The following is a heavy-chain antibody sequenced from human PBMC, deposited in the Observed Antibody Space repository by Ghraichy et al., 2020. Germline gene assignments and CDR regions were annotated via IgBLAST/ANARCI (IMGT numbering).Heavy chain of an antibody. V-gene: IGHV3-30*02. CDR3: AKDLGTSSLSFDY. CDR2: IRYDGSNK. D-gene: IGHD2-2*01. Sequence: GGSLRLSCAASGFTFSSYGMHWVRQAPGKGLEWVAFIRYDGSNKYYADSVKGRFTISRDSSKNTLYLQMNSLRAEDTAVYYCAKDLGTSSLSFDYWGQGTLVTVSS. CDR1: GFTFSSYG. J-gene: IGHJ4*02.